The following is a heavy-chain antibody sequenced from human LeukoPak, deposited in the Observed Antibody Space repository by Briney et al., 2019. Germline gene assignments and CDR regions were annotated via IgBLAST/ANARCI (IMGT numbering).Heavy chain of an antibody. CDR2: IYTSGST. D-gene: IGHD6-19*01. J-gene: IGHJ4*02. CDR3: ARAAYSSGWDLDY. Sequence: SETLSLTCTVSGGSISSYYWSWIRQPAGKGLEWIGRIYTSGSTNYNPSLKRRLAISVDTSKNQISMKLTSVTAADTAVYYCARAAYSSGWDLDYWGQGTLVTVSS. CDR1: GGSISSYY. V-gene: IGHV4-4*07.